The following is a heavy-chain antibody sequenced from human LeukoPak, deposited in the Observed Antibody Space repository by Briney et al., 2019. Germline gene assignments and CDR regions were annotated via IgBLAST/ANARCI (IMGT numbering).Heavy chain of an antibody. D-gene: IGHD3-16*02. Sequence: PSETLSPTCTVSSGSINSYYWNWIRQPPGKGLEWIGRIYSSGSTNYSPSLKSRVTISVDTSKNQFSLKLSSVTAADTAVYYCAREGAVGVITLDDAFDIWGQGTMVTVSS. V-gene: IGHV4-59*01. CDR3: AREGAVGVITLDDAFDI. CDR2: IYSSGST. CDR1: SGSINSYY. J-gene: IGHJ3*02.